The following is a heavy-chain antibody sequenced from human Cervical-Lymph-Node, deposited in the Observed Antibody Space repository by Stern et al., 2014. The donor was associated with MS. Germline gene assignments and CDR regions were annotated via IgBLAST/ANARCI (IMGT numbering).Heavy chain of an antibody. CDR3: AREGGNTAEYFQH. CDR1: GFTFSRSG. V-gene: IGHV3-33*01. CDR2: IWYDGSNR. D-gene: IGHD4-23*01. Sequence: QEQLMQSGGGVVQPGRSLRLSCAASGFTFSRSGMHWVRQAPGKGLEWLARIWYDGSNRYYADSVKGRFTISRDNSKNTLYLQMNSLRAEDTAVYYCAREGGNTAEYFQHWGQGTLVTVSS. J-gene: IGHJ1*01.